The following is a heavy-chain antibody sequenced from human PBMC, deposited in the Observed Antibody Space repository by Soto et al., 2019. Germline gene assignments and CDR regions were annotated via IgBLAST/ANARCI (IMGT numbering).Heavy chain of an antibody. J-gene: IGHJ4*02. CDR3: ARGTSWDYFDY. D-gene: IGHD2-2*01. V-gene: IGHV4-30-2*01. CDR2: IYQSGSP. Sequence: WTWIRQPPGKGLEWIGYIYQSGSPFYNPSLKSRVTISVDRSKNQFSLKLNSVTAADTAVYYCARGTSWDYFDYWGQGTLVTVSS.